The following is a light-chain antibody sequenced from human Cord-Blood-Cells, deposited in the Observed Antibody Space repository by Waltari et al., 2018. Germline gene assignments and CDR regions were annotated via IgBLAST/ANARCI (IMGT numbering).Light chain of an antibody. CDR1: QAIGRS. J-gene: IGKJ5*01. CDR3: HQSSSLPIT. Sequence: EILLTQSPDFQSVTPKEKATITCRASQAIGRSLHWYQQKPGQSPKLLIKSASQSFSGVPSRFSGSGSGTDFTRTINSLEAEDAATYYCHQSSSLPITFGQGTQLEIK. V-gene: IGKV6-21*01. CDR2: SAS.